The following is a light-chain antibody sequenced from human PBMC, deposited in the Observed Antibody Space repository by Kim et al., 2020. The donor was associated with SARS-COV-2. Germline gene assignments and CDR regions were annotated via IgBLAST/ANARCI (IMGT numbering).Light chain of an antibody. CDR2: RNN. J-gene: IGLJ2*01. CDR3: AAWDDSLSGRGVV. Sequence: QSVLTQSPSASGTPGQRVTISCSGSSSNIGSNYVYWYQQLPGTAPKLLIYRNNQRPSGVPDRFSGSKSGTSASLAISGLRSEDEADYYCAAWDDSLSGRGVVFGGGTQLTVL. CDR1: SSNIGSNY. V-gene: IGLV1-47*01.